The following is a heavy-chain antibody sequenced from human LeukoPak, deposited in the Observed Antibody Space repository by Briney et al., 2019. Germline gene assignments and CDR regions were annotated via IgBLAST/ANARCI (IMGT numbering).Heavy chain of an antibody. CDR3: AREGFEYSSRHFDY. CDR2: ISYDGRYT. CDR1: GFILNNYG. J-gene: IGHJ4*02. V-gene: IGHV3-30*03. Sequence: GGSLRLSCAASGFILNNYGVHWVRQAPGKGLEWVAVISYDGRYTYYADSVKGRFTISRDHSENMVYLQMDSLRAEDTAMYYCAREGFEYSSRHFDYWGQGTQVTVSS. D-gene: IGHD6-13*01.